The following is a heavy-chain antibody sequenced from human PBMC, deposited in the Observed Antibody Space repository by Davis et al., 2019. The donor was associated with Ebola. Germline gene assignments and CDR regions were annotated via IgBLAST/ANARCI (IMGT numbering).Heavy chain of an antibody. V-gene: IGHV3-9*01. Sequence: PGGSLRLSCAASGFTFDDYAMHWVRQAPGKGLEWVSGISWNSGSIGYADSVKGRFTISRDNSKNTLYLQMNSLRAEDTAVYYCAKVDCSGGSCYGFDYWGQGTLVTVSS. J-gene: IGHJ4*02. D-gene: IGHD2-15*01. CDR2: ISWNSGSI. CDR3: AKVDCSGGSCYGFDY. CDR1: GFTFDDYA.